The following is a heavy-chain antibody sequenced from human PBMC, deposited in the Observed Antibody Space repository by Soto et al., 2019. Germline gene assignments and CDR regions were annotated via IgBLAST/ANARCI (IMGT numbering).Heavy chain of an antibody. V-gene: IGHV6-1*01. CDR2: TYYRSKWYN. Sequence: PSQSLSLTCAISGDSVSSNSAAWNLIRQSPSRGLEWLGRTYYRSKWYNDYAVSVKSRVTINPDTSENQFSLQLNSVTPEDTAVYYCARIVGGTPDYWGQGNLVTSPQ. CDR3: ARIVGGTPDY. J-gene: IGHJ4*02. D-gene: IGHD1-26*01. CDR1: GDSVSSNSAA.